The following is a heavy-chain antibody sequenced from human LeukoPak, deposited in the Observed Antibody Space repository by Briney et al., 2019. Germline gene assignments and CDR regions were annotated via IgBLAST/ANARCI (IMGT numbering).Heavy chain of an antibody. J-gene: IGHJ4*02. Sequence: PSETLSLTCTVSGGSISSYYWSWIRQPPGKGLEWIGYIYYSGSTNYNPSLKSRVTISVDTSKNQFSLKLSSVTAADTAVYYCARVYYYDSSGYLFDYWGLGTLVTVSS. CDR3: ARVYYYDSSGYLFDY. V-gene: IGHV4-59*01. CDR2: IYYSGST. D-gene: IGHD3-22*01. CDR1: GGSISSYY.